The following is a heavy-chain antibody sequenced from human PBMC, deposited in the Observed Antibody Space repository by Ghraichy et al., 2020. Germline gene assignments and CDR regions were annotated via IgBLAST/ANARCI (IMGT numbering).Heavy chain of an antibody. V-gene: IGHV4-39*01. Sequence: SETLSLTCTVSGGSISSSSYYWGWIRQPPGKGLEWIGSIYYSGSTYYNPSLKSRVTISVDTSKNQFSLKLSSVTAADTAVYYCARGLQITMVRGATYYFDYWGQGTLVTVSS. CDR3: ARGLQITMVRGATYYFDY. CDR1: GGSISSSSYY. J-gene: IGHJ4*02. D-gene: IGHD3-10*01. CDR2: IYYSGST.